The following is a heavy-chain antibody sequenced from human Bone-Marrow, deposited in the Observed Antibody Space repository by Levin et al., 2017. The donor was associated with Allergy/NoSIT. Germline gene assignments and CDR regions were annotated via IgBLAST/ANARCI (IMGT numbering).Heavy chain of an antibody. CDR1: GYTFNTYD. J-gene: IGHJ4*02. D-gene: IGHD4-17*01. V-gene: IGHV1-8*01. Sequence: ASVKVSCKISGYTFNTYDINWVRQAAGQGLEWMGWMNPSTGYTGYSPKFQGRVTMTRDTSISSAYMELSNLKSEDTAMYYCARDYELTMFDFWGQGTLVTVSS. CDR3: ARDYELTMFDF. CDR2: MNPSTGYT.